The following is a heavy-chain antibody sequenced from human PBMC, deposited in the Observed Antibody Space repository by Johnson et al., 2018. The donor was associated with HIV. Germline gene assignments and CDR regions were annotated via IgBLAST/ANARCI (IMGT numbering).Heavy chain of an antibody. J-gene: IGHJ3*01. CDR2: ISYDGSKK. CDR1: GFTFSSYA. CDR3: YCTDHVGAGSESKGTFDV. Sequence: QVQLVESGGGVVQPGRSLRLSCAASGFTFSSYAMHWVRQAPGKGLEWVAVISYDGSKKYYADSVKGRFTISRDNSKNTLYLQMTSLRQDDTAVYSCYCTDHVGAGSESKGTFDVWGQGTMVTVSS. V-gene: IGHV3-30*04. D-gene: IGHD3-10*01.